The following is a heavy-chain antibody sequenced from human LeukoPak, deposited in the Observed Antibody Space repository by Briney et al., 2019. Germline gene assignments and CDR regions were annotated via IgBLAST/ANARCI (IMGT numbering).Heavy chain of an antibody. CDR3: ARVDTDY. CDR2: IYHSGST. Sequence: SETLSLTCTVSGGSISKNYWSWIRQPPGKGLEWIGSIYHSGSTYYNPSLKSRVTISVDTSKNQFSLKLSSVTAADTAVYYCARVDTDYWGQGTLVTVSS. V-gene: IGHV4-38-2*02. J-gene: IGHJ4*02. CDR1: GGSISKNY.